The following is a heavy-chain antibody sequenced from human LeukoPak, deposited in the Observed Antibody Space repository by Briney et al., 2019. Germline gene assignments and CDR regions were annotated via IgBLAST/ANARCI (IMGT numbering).Heavy chain of an antibody. J-gene: IGHJ5*02. D-gene: IGHD2-15*01. CDR2: INPNSGGT. Sequence: ASVKVSCKASGYTFTGYYMHWVRQAPGQGLEWMGWINPNSGGTNYAQKFQGWVTMTRDTSISTAYMELSRLRSDDTAVYYCARDCTGGGSCHSGFDPWGQGTLVTVSS. CDR1: GYTFTGYY. V-gene: IGHV1-2*04. CDR3: ARDCTGGGSCHSGFDP.